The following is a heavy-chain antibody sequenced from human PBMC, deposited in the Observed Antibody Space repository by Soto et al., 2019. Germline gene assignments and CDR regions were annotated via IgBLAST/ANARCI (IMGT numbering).Heavy chain of an antibody. CDR1: GFTFSGPA. CDR3: TRHPHQRGYSYGGYGMDV. CDR2: IRSKANSYAT. D-gene: IGHD5-18*01. J-gene: IGHJ6*02. Sequence: GGSLRLSCAASGFTFSGPAMHWVRQASGKGLEWVGRIRSKANSYATAYAASVKGRFTISRDDSKNTAYLQMNSLKTEDTAVYYCTRHPHQRGYSYGGYGMDVWGQGTTVTVSS. V-gene: IGHV3-73*01.